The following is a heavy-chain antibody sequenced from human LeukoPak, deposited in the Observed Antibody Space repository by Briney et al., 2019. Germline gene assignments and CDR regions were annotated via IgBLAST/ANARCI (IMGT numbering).Heavy chain of an antibody. J-gene: IGHJ3*02. CDR1: GYSISSGYY. CDR2: IYHSGST. CDR3: ARQDGYCSSTSCYIFAFDI. Sequence: SETLSLTCAVSGYSISSGYYWVWIRQPPGKALECIGCIYHSGSTYYNPSLKSRVTISVDTSKDQLSLKLSSVTAADTAVYYCARQDGYCSSTSCYIFAFDIWGQGTMIAVSS. V-gene: IGHV4-38-2*01. D-gene: IGHD2-2*02.